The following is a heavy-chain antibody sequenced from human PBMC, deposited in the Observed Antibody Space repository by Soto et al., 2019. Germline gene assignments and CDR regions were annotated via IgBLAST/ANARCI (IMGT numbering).Heavy chain of an antibody. CDR1: GYSISSGYY. CDR3: ARAHYYYGSSGLYWFDP. Sequence: SETLSLTCAVSGYSISSGYYWGWIRQPPGKGLEWIGSIYHSGSTYYNPSLKSRVTISVDASKNQFSLKLSSVTAADTAVYYCARAHYYYGSSGLYWFDPWGQGTLVTVSS. V-gene: IGHV4-38-2*01. CDR2: IYHSGST. D-gene: IGHD3-22*01. J-gene: IGHJ5*02.